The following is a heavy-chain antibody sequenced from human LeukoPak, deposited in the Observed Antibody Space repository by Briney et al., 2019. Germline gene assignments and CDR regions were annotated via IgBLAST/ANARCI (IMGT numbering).Heavy chain of an antibody. Sequence: SETLSLTCTVSGGSISSGSYYWSWIRQPPGKGLEWIGEINHSGSTNYNPSLKSRVTISVDTSKNQFSLKLSSVTAADTAVYYCARVRYYYYYYYMDVWGKGTTVTVSS. CDR1: GGSISSGSYY. CDR3: ARVRYYYYYYYMDV. D-gene: IGHD5-24*01. J-gene: IGHJ6*03. V-gene: IGHV4-39*07. CDR2: INHSGST.